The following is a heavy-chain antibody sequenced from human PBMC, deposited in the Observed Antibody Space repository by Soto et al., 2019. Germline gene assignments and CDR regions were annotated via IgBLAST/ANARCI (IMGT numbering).Heavy chain of an antibody. J-gene: IGHJ6*02. CDR2: ISSSSSYI. CDR3: ARGVGGDFWSGYYTYYYYGMDV. D-gene: IGHD3-3*01. CDR1: VFTFSSYS. V-gene: IGHV3-21*01. Sequence: WWSLRLSCSASVFTFSSYSMNWFRQAPGKGLEWVSSISSSSSYIYYADSVKGRFTISRDNAKNSLYLQMNSLRAEDTAVYYCARGVGGDFWSGYYTYYYYGMDVWGQGTTVTVSS.